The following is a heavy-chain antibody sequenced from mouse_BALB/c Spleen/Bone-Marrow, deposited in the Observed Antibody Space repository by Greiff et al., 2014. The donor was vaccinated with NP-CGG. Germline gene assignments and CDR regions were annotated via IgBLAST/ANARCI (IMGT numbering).Heavy chain of an antibody. J-gene: IGHJ4*01. V-gene: IGHV3-2*02. D-gene: IGHD1-1*01. CDR2: ISYSGNT. Sequence: VQLQQSGPGLVKPSQSLSLTCTVTGYSITSDYAWNWIRQFPGNKLEWMGYISYSGNTSYSPSLKSRISITRDTSKNQFFLQWNSVTTEDTATYYCARGSNYYALNYWGRGTSVTVSS. CDR3: ARGSNYYALNY. CDR1: GYSITSDYA.